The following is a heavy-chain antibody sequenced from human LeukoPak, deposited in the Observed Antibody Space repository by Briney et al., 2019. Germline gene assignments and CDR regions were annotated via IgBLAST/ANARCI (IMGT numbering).Heavy chain of an antibody. Sequence: GGSLRLSCAAAGFTFSSYGMSWVRQAAGKGLEWVAAISGSGGSTYYADSVKGRFTISRDNSKNTLYLQMNSLRAEDTAVYYCAKDARYSYGFYEPDYWGQGTLVTVSS. J-gene: IGHJ4*02. CDR2: ISGSGGST. V-gene: IGHV3-23*01. D-gene: IGHD5-18*01. CDR1: GFTFSSYG. CDR3: AKDARYSYGFYEPDY.